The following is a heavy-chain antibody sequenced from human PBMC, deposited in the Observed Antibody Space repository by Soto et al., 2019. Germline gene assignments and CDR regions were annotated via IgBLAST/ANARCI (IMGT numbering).Heavy chain of an antibody. Sequence: SETLSLTCTVSGGSIRSNYWTWIRQPPGKGLEWLGYIFYSGSTFYNPSLKSRVTISIHTSKSQFSLQLTSVTAADTAVYYCARGAADTAMVDSWGQGTLVTVSS. J-gene: IGHJ4*02. V-gene: IGHV4-59*01. CDR1: GGSIRSNY. CDR3: ARGAADTAMVDS. D-gene: IGHD5-18*01. CDR2: IFYSGST.